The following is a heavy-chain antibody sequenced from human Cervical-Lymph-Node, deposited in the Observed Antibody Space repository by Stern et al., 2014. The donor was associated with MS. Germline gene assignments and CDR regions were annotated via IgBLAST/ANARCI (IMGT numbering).Heavy chain of an antibody. D-gene: IGHD3-10*01. Sequence: QVQLQESGPGLVRPSETLSLTCTVSGDSISGYYWSWIRQPPGKGLEWIGYIYYTGSTNYNPSLNSRVTMSRDTSKNQFSLRLSSVTAADTTVYYCAKYVRGDNLYYLDYWGQGALITVSS. CDR1: GDSISGYY. J-gene: IGHJ4*02. V-gene: IGHV4-59*01. CDR2: IYYTGST. CDR3: AKYVRGDNLYYLDY.